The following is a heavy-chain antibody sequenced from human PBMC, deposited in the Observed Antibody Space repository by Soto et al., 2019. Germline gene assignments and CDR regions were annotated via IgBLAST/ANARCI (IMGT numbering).Heavy chain of an antibody. CDR2: ILPVFGMV. CDR3: ATPHLRGRPYDVRSPPSASLYHYGLGV. CDR1: RGTFNTSP. Sequence: QVQLAQSGAEVKKPGSSVRVSCQTSRGTFNTSPISWMRQAPGQGLEWLGDILPVFGMVNYAQQFQDRLNLTADESTARVCMEVSRLMILDSLVYFCATPHLRGRPYDVRSPPSASLYHYGLGVWGHGTAVIVSS. D-gene: IGHD3-3*01. V-gene: IGHV1-69*01. J-gene: IGHJ6*02.